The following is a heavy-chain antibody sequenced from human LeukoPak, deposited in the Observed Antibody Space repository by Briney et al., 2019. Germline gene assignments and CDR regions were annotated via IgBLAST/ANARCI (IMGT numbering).Heavy chain of an antibody. CDR3: ARGYYYDSSGYTDY. V-gene: IGHV3-30-3*01. D-gene: IGHD3-22*01. CDR1: GFTFSSYA. J-gene: IGHJ4*02. CDR2: ISYDGSNK. Sequence: PGGSLRLSCAASGFTFSSYAMHWVRQAPGKGLGWVAVISYDGSNKYYADSVKGRFTISRDNSKNTLYLQMNSLRAEDTAVYYCARGYYYDSSGYTDYWGQGTLVTVSS.